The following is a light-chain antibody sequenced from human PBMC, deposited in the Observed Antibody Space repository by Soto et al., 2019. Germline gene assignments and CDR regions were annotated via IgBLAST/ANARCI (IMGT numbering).Light chain of an antibody. Sequence: EIVLTQSPATLSLTRGERATLSCRASQSVRSYLAWYQHKPGQAPRLLIYDASNRATGIPARFSGSGSGTDFTLTISSLEPEDFAVYYCQQRSNWITFGQGTRLEIK. V-gene: IGKV3-11*01. CDR2: DAS. CDR1: QSVRSY. CDR3: QQRSNWIT. J-gene: IGKJ5*01.